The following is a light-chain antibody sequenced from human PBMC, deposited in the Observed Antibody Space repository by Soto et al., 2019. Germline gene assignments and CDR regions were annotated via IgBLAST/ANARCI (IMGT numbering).Light chain of an antibody. CDR3: SSYVGTNSYV. Sequence: QSVLTQPPSASGSPGQSVTISCTGTSSDVGGYNYVSWYQHHPGKAPKLIIYEVYKRPSGVPDRFSGSKSGNTAALTVSGLQAEDEADYYCSSYVGTNSYVFGTGTKVIV. CDR2: EVY. CDR1: SSDVGGYNY. V-gene: IGLV2-8*01. J-gene: IGLJ1*01.